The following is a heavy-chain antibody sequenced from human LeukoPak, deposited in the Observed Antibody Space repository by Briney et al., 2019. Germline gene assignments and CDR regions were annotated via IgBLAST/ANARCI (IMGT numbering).Heavy chain of an antibody. J-gene: IGHJ4*02. CDR2: MNPNSGNT. CDR3: ARGAKWLRFLDY. CDR1: GYTFTSYD. V-gene: IGHV1-8*01. Sequence: ASVKVSCKASGYTFTSYDINWVRQATGQGLEWMGWMNPNSGNTGYAQKFQGRVTMTRNTSISTAYMELSSLRSEDTAVYYCARGAKWLRFLDYWGQGTLVTVSS. D-gene: IGHD5-12*01.